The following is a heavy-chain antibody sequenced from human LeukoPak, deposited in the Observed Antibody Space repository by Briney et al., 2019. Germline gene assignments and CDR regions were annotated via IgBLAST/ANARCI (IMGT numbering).Heavy chain of an antibody. CDR1: GFTFSSYA. Sequence: GGSLRLSCAASGFTFSSYAMHCVRQAPGKGLEWVSYITSSSSSIHYADSVKGRFTISRDNAKNSLYLQMNSLRAEDTAMYYCARDYCSGGRCYSVDYWGQGTLVTVSS. V-gene: IGHV3-48*04. CDR2: ITSSSSSI. J-gene: IGHJ4*02. D-gene: IGHD2-15*01. CDR3: ARDYCSGGRCYSVDY.